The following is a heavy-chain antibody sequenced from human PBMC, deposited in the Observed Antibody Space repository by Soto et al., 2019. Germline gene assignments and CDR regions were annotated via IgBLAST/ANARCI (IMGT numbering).Heavy chain of an antibody. D-gene: IGHD3-9*01. Sequence: HPGGSLRLSCAASGFTFSSYGMHWVRQAPGKGLEWVAVIWYDGSNKYYADSVKGRFTISRDNSKNTLYLQMNSLRAEDTAVYYCARDQGDILTGYYAYYYGMDVWGQGTTVTVSS. CDR3: ARDQGDILTGYYAYYYGMDV. CDR2: IWYDGSNK. CDR1: GFTFSSYG. V-gene: IGHV3-33*01. J-gene: IGHJ6*02.